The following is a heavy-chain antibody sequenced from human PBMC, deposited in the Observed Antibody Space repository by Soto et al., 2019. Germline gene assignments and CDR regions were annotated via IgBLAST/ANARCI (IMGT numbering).Heavy chain of an antibody. CDR3: AKTSGYSGYEITPDAFDI. Sequence: GESLKISCAASGFTFSSYAMSWVRQAPGKGLEWVSAISGSGGSTYYADSVKGRFTISRDNSKNTLYLQMNSLRAEDTAVYYCAKTSGYSGYEITPDAFDIWGQGTMVTVSS. J-gene: IGHJ3*02. D-gene: IGHD5-12*01. CDR2: ISGSGGST. CDR1: GFTFSSYA. V-gene: IGHV3-23*01.